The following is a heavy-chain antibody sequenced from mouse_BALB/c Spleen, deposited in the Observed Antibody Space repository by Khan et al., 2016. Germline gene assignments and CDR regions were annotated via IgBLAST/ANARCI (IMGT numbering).Heavy chain of an antibody. J-gene: IGHJ4*01. Sequence: EVQLQESGPGLVKPSQSLSLTCSVTGYSITSGYYWNWIRQFPGNKLEWMGYINYDGSNNYKQTLKNRISITRDTSKNQFFLKLNSVTTEFTATYYCAIDDVYDGYYAMDYWGQGTSVTVSS. CDR3: AIDDVYDGYYAMDY. D-gene: IGHD2-2*01. CDR2: INYDGSN. CDR1: GYSITSGYY. V-gene: IGHV3-6*02.